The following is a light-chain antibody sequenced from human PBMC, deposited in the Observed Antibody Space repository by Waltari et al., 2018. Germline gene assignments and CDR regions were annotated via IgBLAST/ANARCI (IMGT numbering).Light chain of an antibody. Sequence: QSALTQPASISAPPGQSIPISCPATINDVGTYNLGSWYQQHPGKAPKLLIFEGTKRPSEVSSRFSGSKSADTASLTISGLQAEDEADYYCCSYAGTWLFGGGTKLTVL. CDR1: INDVGTYNL. CDR3: CSYAGTWL. V-gene: IGLV2-23*01. CDR2: EGT. J-gene: IGLJ3*02.